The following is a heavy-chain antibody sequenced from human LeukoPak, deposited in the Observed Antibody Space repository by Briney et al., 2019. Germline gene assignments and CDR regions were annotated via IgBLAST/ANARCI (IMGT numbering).Heavy chain of an antibody. CDR1: GGSISSGSYY. CDR2: IYTSGST. CDR3: ARYTYYYGSGSYYNP. D-gene: IGHD3-10*01. J-gene: IGHJ5*02. Sequence: PSQTLSLTCTVSGGSISSGSYYWSWIRQPAGKGLEWIGRIYTSGSTNYNPSLKSRVTISVDTSKNQFSLKLSSVTAADTAVYYCARYTYYYGSGSYYNPWGQGTLVTVSS. V-gene: IGHV4-61*02.